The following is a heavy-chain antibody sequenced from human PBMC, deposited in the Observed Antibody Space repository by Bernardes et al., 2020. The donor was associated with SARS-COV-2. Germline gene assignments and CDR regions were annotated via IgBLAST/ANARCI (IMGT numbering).Heavy chain of an antibody. CDR3: ARRGYCSSTSCLGYFDY. CDR1: GGTFSSYA. V-gene: IGHV1-69*13. CDR2: IIPIFGTA. Sequence: SVKVSCKASGGTFSSYAIIWVRQAPGQGLEWMGGIIPIFGTANYAQKFQGRVTITADESTSTAYMELSSLRSEDTAVYYCARRGYCSSTSCLGYFDYWGQGTLVTVSS. D-gene: IGHD2-2*01. J-gene: IGHJ4*02.